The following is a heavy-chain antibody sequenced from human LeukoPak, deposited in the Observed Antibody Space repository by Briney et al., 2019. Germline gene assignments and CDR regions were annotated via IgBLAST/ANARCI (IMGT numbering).Heavy chain of an antibody. J-gene: IGHJ6*03. Sequence: ASVKVSCKASGYTFTGYYMHRVRQAPGQGLEWMGRINPNSGGTNYAQKFQGRVTMTRDTSISTAYMELSRLRSDDTAVYYCARGSTVTTLQNYYYMDVWGKGTTVTVSS. D-gene: IGHD4-17*01. CDR2: INPNSGGT. CDR3: ARGSTVTTLQNYYYMDV. CDR1: GYTFTGYY. V-gene: IGHV1-2*06.